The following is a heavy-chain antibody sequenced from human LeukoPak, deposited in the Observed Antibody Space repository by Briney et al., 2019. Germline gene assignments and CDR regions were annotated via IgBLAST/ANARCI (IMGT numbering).Heavy chain of an antibody. V-gene: IGHV3-30*18. CDR1: GFTFSSYG. CDR3: AKEAGIHPIHGGDAFDI. J-gene: IGHJ3*02. CDR2: IWYGGSNK. D-gene: IGHD5-18*01. Sequence: GRSLRLSCAASGFTFSSYGMHWVRQAPGKGLEWVAVIWYGGSNKYYADSVKGRFTISRDNSKNTLYLQMNSLRAEDTAVYYCAKEAGIHPIHGGDAFDIWGQGTMVTVSS.